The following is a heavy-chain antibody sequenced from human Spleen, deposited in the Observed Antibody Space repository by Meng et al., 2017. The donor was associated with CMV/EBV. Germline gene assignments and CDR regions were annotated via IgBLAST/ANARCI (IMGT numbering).Heavy chain of an antibody. CDR3: ATLRGPVRRYGMDV. CDR2: ISPIGTT. Sequence: SETLSLTCTVSRVSMRRSHYWWGWVRQPPGKGLEWVGYISPIGTTSYGPSLEGRVTLSIDTSKNEFSLKLTSVTAADTAIYYCATLRGPVRRYGMDVWGQGTTVTVSS. J-gene: IGHJ6*02. V-gene: IGHV4-61*05. CDR1: RVSMRRSHYW. D-gene: IGHD2-21*02.